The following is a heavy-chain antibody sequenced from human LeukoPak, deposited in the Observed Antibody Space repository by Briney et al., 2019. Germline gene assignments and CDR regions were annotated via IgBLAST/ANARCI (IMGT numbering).Heavy chain of an antibody. D-gene: IGHD5-18*01. CDR3: AKMAAGYSYGYGSSFDY. Sequence: GGSLRLSCAASGFTFSSYAMHWVRQAPGKGLEYVSAISSNGGSTYYANSVKGRFTISRDNSKNTLYLQMGSLRAEDMAVYYCAKMAAGYSYGYGSSFDYWGQGTLVTVSS. CDR1: GFTFSSYA. J-gene: IGHJ4*02. CDR2: ISSNGGST. V-gene: IGHV3-64*01.